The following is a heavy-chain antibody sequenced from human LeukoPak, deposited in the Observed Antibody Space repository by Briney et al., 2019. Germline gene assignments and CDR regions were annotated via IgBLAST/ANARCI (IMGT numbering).Heavy chain of an antibody. CDR3: AGGEGEGELLNWYFDY. CDR1: GYTFTRYF. CDR2: INPSGGST. D-gene: IGHD1-26*01. J-gene: IGHJ4*02. Sequence: ASVTVSCKASGYTFTRYFIHWVRQAPGQGLEWMGIINPSGGSTTYAQKFQGRVTMTRDMSTSTVYMELSSLRSEDTAVYYCAGGEGEGELLNWYFDYWGQGTLVTVSS. V-gene: IGHV1-46*01.